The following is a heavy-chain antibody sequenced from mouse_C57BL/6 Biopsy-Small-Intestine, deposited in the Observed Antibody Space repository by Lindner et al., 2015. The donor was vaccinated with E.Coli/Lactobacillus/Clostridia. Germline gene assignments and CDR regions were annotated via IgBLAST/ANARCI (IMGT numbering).Heavy chain of an antibody. D-gene: IGHD2-4*01. Sequence: VQLQESGAELVKPGASVKMSCKASGYTFTFYPIEWVKQNHGKSLEWIGNFHPYNDDSKYNEKFKGKATLTVEKSSTTVYLELSRLTSDDSAVYYCARGDYGGAMDYWGQGTSVTVSS. CDR1: GYTFTFYP. CDR3: ARGDYGGAMDY. CDR2: FHPYNDDS. J-gene: IGHJ4*01. V-gene: IGHV1-47*01.